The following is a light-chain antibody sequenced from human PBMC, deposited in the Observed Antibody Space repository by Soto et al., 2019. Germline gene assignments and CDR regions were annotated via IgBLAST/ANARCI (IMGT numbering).Light chain of an antibody. Sequence: LTQPHSVSESPGKTVTISCTRSSGSIDNHYVQWYQQRPGSAPSTVIYEDNQRPSGVPDRFSGSIDKSSNSASLTISGLKTEDEADYYCQSYDINNRVEFGGGTQLTVL. CDR2: EDN. CDR3: QSYDINNRVE. CDR1: SGSIDNHY. V-gene: IGLV6-57*04. J-gene: IGLJ7*01.